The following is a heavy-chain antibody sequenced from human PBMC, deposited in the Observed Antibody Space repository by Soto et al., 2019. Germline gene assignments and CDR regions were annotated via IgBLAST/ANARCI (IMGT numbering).Heavy chain of an antibody. Sequence: PGGSLSLSCAASGFSFSSYGMHWVRQAPGKGLEWVAVIWYDGSNTYYADSVKGRFTISRDNSENTLHLQMNSLRAEDTAVYYCARDRSSGWYEAGDYWGQGTLVTVSS. CDR1: GFSFSSYG. CDR3: ARDRSSGWYEAGDY. CDR2: IWYDGSNT. D-gene: IGHD6-19*01. J-gene: IGHJ4*02. V-gene: IGHV3-33*01.